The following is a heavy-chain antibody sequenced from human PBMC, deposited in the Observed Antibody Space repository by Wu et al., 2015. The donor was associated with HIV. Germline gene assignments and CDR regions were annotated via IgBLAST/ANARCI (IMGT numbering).Heavy chain of an antibody. CDR3: ARRWDWGLRSGAAFDI. J-gene: IGHJ3*02. V-gene: IGHV4-34*01. CDR1: GGSFSGYY. Sequence: QVQLQQWGAGLLKPSETLSLTCAVYGGSFSGYYWSWIRQPPGKGLEWIGEINHSGSTNYNPSLKSRVTISVDTSKNQFSLKLSSVTAADTAVYYCARRWDWGLRSGAAFDIWGQGTMVTVSS. D-gene: IGHD5-12*01. CDR2: INHSGST.